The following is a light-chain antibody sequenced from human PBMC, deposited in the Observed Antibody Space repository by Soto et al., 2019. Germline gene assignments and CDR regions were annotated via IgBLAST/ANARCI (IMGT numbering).Light chain of an antibody. J-gene: IGKJ1*01. CDR3: LQHKTCPWT. Sequence: DIQMTQSPSAMSASVGDRVTITCRASQDISNSLAWLQQRPGKVPKRLIYPAPSLQSGVPSRFSGSRAGTEFTLTISSLQPEDFATYYCLQHKTCPWTFGQGTKVEIK. V-gene: IGKV1-17*03. CDR1: QDISNS. CDR2: PAP.